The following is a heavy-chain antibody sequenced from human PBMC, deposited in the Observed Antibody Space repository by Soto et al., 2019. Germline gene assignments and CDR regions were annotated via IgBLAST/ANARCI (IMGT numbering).Heavy chain of an antibody. CDR2: TYYRSKWYN. V-gene: IGHV6-1*01. D-gene: IGHD3-3*01. J-gene: IGHJ5*02. CDR1: GDSVSSNSAA. Sequence: PSQTLSLTCAISGDSVSSNSAAWNWIRQSPSRDLEWLGRTYYRSKWYNDYAVSVKSRITINPDTSKNQFSLQLNSVTPEDTAVYYCARDLDYDFWRSPGYNWFDPWGQGTLVTVSS. CDR3: ARDLDYDFWRSPGYNWFDP.